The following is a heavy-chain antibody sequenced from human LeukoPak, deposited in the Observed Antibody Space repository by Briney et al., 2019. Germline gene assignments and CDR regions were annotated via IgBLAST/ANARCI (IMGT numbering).Heavy chain of an antibody. CDR2: TYYKSKWYN. Sequence: SRTLSLTPVISANRVSVNSASSNLIRQSPSRGHEWLRWTYYKSKWYNDYAVSVKSRITITPDTSKNQYSLQLNSVTPEGTAVHYCARGMRARSNFPYFDYWGQGSRVTVSS. J-gene: IGHJ4*02. V-gene: IGHV6-1*01. D-gene: IGHD4-11*01. CDR1: ANRVSVNSAS. CDR3: ARGMRARSNFPYFDY.